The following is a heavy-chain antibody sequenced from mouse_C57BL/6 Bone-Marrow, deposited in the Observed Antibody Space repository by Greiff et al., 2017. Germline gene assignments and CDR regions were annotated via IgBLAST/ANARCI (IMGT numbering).Heavy chain of an antibody. CDR1: GFTFSSYG. V-gene: IGHV5-6*01. J-gene: IGHJ3*01. CDR2: ISSGGSYT. D-gene: IGHD1-1*01. CDR3: ARQGEVITTVVAPFAY. Sequence: EVQLQESGGDLVKPGGSLKLSCAASGFTFSSYGMSWVRQTPDKRLEWVATISSGGSYTYYPDSVKGRFTISRDNAKNTLYLQMSSLKSEDTAMYYCARQGEVITTVVAPFAYWGQGTLVTVSA.